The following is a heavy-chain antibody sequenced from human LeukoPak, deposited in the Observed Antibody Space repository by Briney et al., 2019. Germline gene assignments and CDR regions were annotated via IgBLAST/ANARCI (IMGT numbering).Heavy chain of an antibody. D-gene: IGHD2-2*02. V-gene: IGHV3-20*04. CDR2: ITWNGGST. CDR1: GFTFDDYG. J-gene: IGHJ6*03. Sequence: PGGSLRLSCAASGFTFDDYGMSWVRQAPGKGLEWVSGITWNGGSTGYADSVKGRFTISRDNAKNSVHLQMNSLRAEDTALYYCARESKPAAIPDYYYYYYMDVWGKGTTVTVSS. CDR3: ARESKPAAIPDYYYYYYMDV.